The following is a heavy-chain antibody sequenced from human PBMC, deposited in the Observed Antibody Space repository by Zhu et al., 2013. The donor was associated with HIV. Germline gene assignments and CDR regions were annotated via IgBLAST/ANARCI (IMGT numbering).Heavy chain of an antibody. J-gene: IGHJ6*02. CDR1: GYTLTELS. V-gene: IGHV1-24*01. CDR3: ATIGGYCTNGVCYSPFRYYYGMDV. D-gene: IGHD2-8*01. CDR2: FDPEDGET. Sequence: QVQLVQSGAEVKKPGASVKVSCKVSGYTLTELSMHWVRQAPGKGLEWMGGFDPEDGETIYAQKFQGRVTMTEDTSTDTAYMELSSLRSEDTAVYYCATIGGYCTNGVCYSPFRYYYGMDVWGQGTTVTVSS.